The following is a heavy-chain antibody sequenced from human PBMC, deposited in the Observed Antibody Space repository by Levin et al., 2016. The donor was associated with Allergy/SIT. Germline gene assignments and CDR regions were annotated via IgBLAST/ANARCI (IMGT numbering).Heavy chain of an antibody. J-gene: IGHJ4*02. CDR3: AREVGTTVVTPSGFWDY. CDR1: GFTFSDYY. CDR2: ISSSSSYT. V-gene: IGHV3-11*05. Sequence: GESLKISCAASGFTFSDYYMSWIRQAPGKGLEWVSYISSSSSYTNYADSVKGRFTISRDNAKNSLYLQMNSLRAEDTAVYYCAREVGTTVVTPSGFWDYWGQGTLVTVSS. D-gene: IGHD4-23*01.